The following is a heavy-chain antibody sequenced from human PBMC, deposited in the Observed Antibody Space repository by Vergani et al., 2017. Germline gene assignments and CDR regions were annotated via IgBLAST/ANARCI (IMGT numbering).Heavy chain of an antibody. CDR1: GYTFTSYG. Sequence: QVQLVQSGAEVKKPGASVKVSCKASGYTFTSYGISWVRQAPGQGLEWMGWNSAYNGNTNYALKLQGRVTMTTDTSTSTAYIELRSLRSDDTAVYYWAVVVLWFGELLYGWFDPWGQGTLVTVSS. J-gene: IGHJ5*02. D-gene: IGHD3-10*01. V-gene: IGHV1-18*04. CDR2: NSAYNGNT. CDR3: AVVVLWFGELLYGWFDP.